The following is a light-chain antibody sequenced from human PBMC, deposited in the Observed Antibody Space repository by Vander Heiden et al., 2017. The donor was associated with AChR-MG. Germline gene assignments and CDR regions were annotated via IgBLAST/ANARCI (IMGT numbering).Light chain of an antibody. CDR3: HQSFTTEWS. CDR2: AAS. J-gene: IGKJ1*01. CDR1: QRIGTY. Sequence: DIEMTQSPSSLSASVGDTVIISCRASQRIGTYLNWYQHKPGRAPTLLIYAASTLQSGVPSRFGGSGSGTEFTLVINKLQPEDFPTYYCHQSFTTEWSFGQGTKVEVK. V-gene: IGKV1-39*01.